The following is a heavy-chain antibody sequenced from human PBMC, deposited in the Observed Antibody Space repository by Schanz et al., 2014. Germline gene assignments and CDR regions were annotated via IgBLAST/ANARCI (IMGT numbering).Heavy chain of an antibody. V-gene: IGHV3-23*01. CDR3: ANIERNED. CDR2: IGTSGGT. D-gene: IGHD1-1*01. J-gene: IGHJ4*02. Sequence: EVQLLESGGGLVQPGGSLKLSCAASGLIFSNYVMSWVRQAPGKGLEWVSTIGTSGGTNYAESVKGRFTISRENSKNTMYLQMNSLRAEDTAVDFCANIERNEDWGQGTLVTVSS. CDR1: GLIFSNYV.